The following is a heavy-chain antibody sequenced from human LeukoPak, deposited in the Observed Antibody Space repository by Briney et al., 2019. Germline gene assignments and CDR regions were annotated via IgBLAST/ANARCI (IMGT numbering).Heavy chain of an antibody. D-gene: IGHD3-16*01. V-gene: IGHV4-59*08. Sequence: PSETLSLTCTVSGGSISSYYWSWIRQPPGKGLEWIGYMYYSGSTNYNPSLKSRVTISVDTSKNQFSLKLSSVTAADTAVYYCARYEGYYYYGMDVWGQGTTVTVSS. J-gene: IGHJ6*02. CDR2: MYYSGST. CDR1: GGSISSYY. CDR3: ARYEGYYYYGMDV.